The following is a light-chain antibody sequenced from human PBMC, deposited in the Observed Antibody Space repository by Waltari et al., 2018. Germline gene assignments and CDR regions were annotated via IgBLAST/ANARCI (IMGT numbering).Light chain of an antibody. CDR1: VSTLARHY. V-gene: IGLV1-47*01. Sequence: QSVLTQPPSASRTPGQRVPIPCSGSVSTLARHYVYWYQLLPRTAPKLLIYRNNQRPSGVPDRFSGSKSGTSASLAISGLRSEDEADYYCAAWDDSLSGQVFGGGTKLTVL. CDR2: RNN. J-gene: IGLJ3*02. CDR3: AAWDDSLSGQV.